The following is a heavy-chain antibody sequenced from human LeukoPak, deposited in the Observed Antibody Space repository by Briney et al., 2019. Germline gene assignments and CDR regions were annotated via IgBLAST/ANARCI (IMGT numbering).Heavy chain of an antibody. Sequence: GGSLRLSCAASRFTFSTHWMQWVRQAPGKVLVWVSRINSDGSSTIYADSVKGRFTISRDNAENTLYLQMNSLRDEATAVYYCARGRSGYYSDYWGQGTLVTVSS. V-gene: IGHV3-74*01. J-gene: IGHJ4*02. CDR3: ARGRSGYYSDY. CDR2: INSDGSST. CDR1: RFTFSTHW. D-gene: IGHD3-3*01.